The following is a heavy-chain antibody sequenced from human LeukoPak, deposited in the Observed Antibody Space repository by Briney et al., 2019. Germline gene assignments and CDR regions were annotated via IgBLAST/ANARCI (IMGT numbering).Heavy chain of an antibody. V-gene: IGHV1-69*13. Sequence: SVTVSCKCSGGTFSSYAISWVRQAPGQGLEWMGGIIPIFGTANYAQKFQGRVTITADESTSTAYMELSSLRSEDTAVYYCARWDSRSVEYSQHWGQGTLVTVSS. CDR1: GGTFSSYA. J-gene: IGHJ1*01. CDR3: ARWDSRSVEYSQH. CDR2: IIPIFGTA. D-gene: IGHD6-6*01.